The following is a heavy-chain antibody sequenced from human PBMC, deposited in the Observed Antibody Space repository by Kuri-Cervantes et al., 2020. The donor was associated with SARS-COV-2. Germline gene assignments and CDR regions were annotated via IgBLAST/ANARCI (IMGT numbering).Heavy chain of an antibody. CDR1: RLTFSNYW. V-gene: IGHV3-7*01. Sequence: GESLKISCAASRLTFSNYWMRWVRQAPGKGPEWVASIKKDGSEGYYVDSVKGRFTISRGDAKNSLYLQMNSLRAEDTAVYYCAREGHDYSNLRTPYYYYYYMDVWGKGTTVTVSS. J-gene: IGHJ6*03. D-gene: IGHD4-11*01. CDR2: IKKDGSEG. CDR3: AREGHDYSNLRTPYYYYYYMDV.